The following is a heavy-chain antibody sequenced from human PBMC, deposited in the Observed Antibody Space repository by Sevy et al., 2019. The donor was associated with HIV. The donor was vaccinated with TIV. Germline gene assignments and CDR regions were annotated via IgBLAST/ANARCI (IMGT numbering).Heavy chain of an antibody. Sequence: GGSLRLSCAASGFTFSSYAMHWVRQAPGKGLEWVAVISDDGSNKYYAGPVKGRVTISRDNSKNTRYLQMNSLRAEGTGGYYCARDAARISSPGGMDVWGQGTTVTVSS. CDR3: ARDAARISSPGGMDV. V-gene: IGHV3-30*04. CDR1: GFTFSSYA. D-gene: IGHD3-3*02. CDR2: ISDDGSNK. J-gene: IGHJ6*02.